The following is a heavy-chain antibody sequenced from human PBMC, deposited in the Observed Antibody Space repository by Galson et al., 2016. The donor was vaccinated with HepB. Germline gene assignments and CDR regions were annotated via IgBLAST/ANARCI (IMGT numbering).Heavy chain of an antibody. CDR2: ISNGGVTI. J-gene: IGHJ4*02. CDR3: VRDPAAAGSY. CDR1: GFSFSTYS. V-gene: IGHV3-48*04. Sequence: SLRLSCAASGFSFSTYSMNWVRQAPGKGPEWLSYISNGGVTIYYADSVRGRFTVPRDNAKNSQYLQMNSLRVEDTAVYYCVRDPAAAGSYWGQGTLVTVSS. D-gene: IGHD6-13*01.